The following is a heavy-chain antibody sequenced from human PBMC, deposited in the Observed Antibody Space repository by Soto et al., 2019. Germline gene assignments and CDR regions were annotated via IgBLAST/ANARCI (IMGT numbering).Heavy chain of an antibody. CDR1: GFTVSSNY. V-gene: IGHV3-53*01. D-gene: IGHD3-22*01. Sequence: EVQLVESGGGLIQPGGSLRLSCAASGFTVSSNYMSWVRQAPGKGLEWVSVIYSGGSTYYADSVKGRFTISRDNSKNTLYLQMNSLRAEDTAVYYCARNYYDSGGGFDYWGQATLVTVSS. J-gene: IGHJ4*02. CDR3: ARNYYDSGGGFDY. CDR2: IYSGGST.